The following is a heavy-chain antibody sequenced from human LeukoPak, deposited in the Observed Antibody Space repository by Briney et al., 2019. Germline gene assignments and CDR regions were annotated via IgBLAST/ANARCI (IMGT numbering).Heavy chain of an antibody. Sequence: PGESLRLSCAASGFTFSSYSMNWVRQAPGKGLEWVSYISSSSSTIYYADSVKGRFTISRDNAKNSLYLQMNSLRDEDTAVYYCARDCGGSPLADAFDIWGQGTMVTVSS. CDR2: ISSSSSTI. J-gene: IGHJ3*02. CDR1: GFTFSSYS. D-gene: IGHD2-21*01. V-gene: IGHV3-48*02. CDR3: ARDCGGSPLADAFDI.